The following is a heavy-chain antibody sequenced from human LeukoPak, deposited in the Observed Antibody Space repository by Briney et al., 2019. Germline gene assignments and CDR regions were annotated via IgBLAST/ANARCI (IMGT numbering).Heavy chain of an antibody. Sequence: PSETLSLTCTVSGGSISSGGYYWSWIRQHPGKGLEWIGYIYYGGSTYYNPSLKSRVTISVDTSKNQFSLKLSSVTAADTAVYYCARSHITIFGVVITPPFDYWGQGTLVTVSS. V-gene: IGHV4-31*03. CDR2: IYYGGST. D-gene: IGHD3-3*01. CDR1: GGSISSGGYY. J-gene: IGHJ4*02. CDR3: ARSHITIFGVVITPPFDY.